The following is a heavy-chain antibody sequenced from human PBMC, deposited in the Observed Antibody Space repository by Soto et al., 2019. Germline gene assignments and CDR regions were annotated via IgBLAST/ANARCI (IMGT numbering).Heavy chain of an antibody. CDR1: GGSISSGDYY. D-gene: IGHD3-3*01. J-gene: IGHJ6*02. CDR3: ARGPIEAPTYYDFWSGYYALSYYYYGMDV. V-gene: IGHV4-30-4*01. CDR2: IYYSGST. Sequence: PSETLSLTCTVSGGSISSGDYYWSWIRQPPGKGLEWIGYIYYSGSTYYNPSLKSRVTISVDTSKNQFSLKLSSVTAADTAVYYCARGPIEAPTYYDFWSGYYALSYYYYGMDVWGQGTTVTVSS.